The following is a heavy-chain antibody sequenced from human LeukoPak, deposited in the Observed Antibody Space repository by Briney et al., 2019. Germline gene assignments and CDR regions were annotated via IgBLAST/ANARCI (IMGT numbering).Heavy chain of an antibody. CDR3: ARDTYCGGDSYPRPGAFDI. Sequence: SVKVSCKASGGTFSSYAISWVRQAPGQGLEWMGGIIPIFGTANYAQKFQGRVTITTDESTSTAYMELSSLRSEDTAVYYCARDTYCGGDSYPRPGAFDIWGQGTMVTVSS. CDR2: IIPIFGTA. J-gene: IGHJ3*02. V-gene: IGHV1-69*05. D-gene: IGHD2-21*02. CDR1: GGTFSSYA.